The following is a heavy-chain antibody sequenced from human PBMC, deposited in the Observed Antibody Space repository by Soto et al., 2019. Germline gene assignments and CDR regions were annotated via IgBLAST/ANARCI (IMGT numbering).Heavy chain of an antibody. CDR1: GFTFSSYG. Sequence: PGGSLRLSCAASGFTFSSYGMHWVRQAPGKGLEWVAVISYDGSNKYYADSVKGRFTISRDNSKNTLYLQMNSLRAEDTAVYYCAKGGAYYCDSSGGAVGTWGQGTLVTVS. CDR3: AKGGAYYCDSSGGAVGT. V-gene: IGHV3-30*18. D-gene: IGHD3-22*01. J-gene: IGHJ5*02. CDR2: ISYDGSNK.